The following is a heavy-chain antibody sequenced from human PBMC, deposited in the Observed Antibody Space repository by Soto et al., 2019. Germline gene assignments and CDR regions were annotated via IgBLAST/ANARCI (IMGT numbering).Heavy chain of an antibody. CDR1: GGSISSGGYY. D-gene: IGHD2-15*01. J-gene: IGHJ6*02. V-gene: IGHV4-31*03. Sequence: SETLSLTCTVSGGSISSGGYYGSGIRPHPGKGLGWIGYIYYSGSTYYNPSLKSRVTISVDTTKNQFSLQLSTVTAADTSVYYCAREGYCSGGSCYFDGLDVWGQGTTVTVSS. CDR3: AREGYCSGGSCYFDGLDV. CDR2: IYYSGST.